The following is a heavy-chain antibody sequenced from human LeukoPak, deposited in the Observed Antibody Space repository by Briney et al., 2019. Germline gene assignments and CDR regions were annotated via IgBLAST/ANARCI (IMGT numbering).Heavy chain of an antibody. V-gene: IGHV1-69*01. CDR3: ARDRISSGIAAAGDFDY. CDR2: IIPIFGTA. J-gene: IGHJ4*02. D-gene: IGHD6-13*01. Sequence: SVKVSCKASGGTFSSYAISWVRQAPGQGLEWMGGIIPIFGTANYAQKFQGRVTITADESTSTAYMELSSLRSEDTAVYYCARDRISSGIAAAGDFDYWGQGTLVTVSS. CDR1: GGTFSSYA.